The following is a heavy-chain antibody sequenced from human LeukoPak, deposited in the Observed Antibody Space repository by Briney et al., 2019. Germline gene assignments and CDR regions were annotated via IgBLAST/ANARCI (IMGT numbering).Heavy chain of an antibody. CDR3: ARLRLDGDYVDY. CDR1: GYTFTSYY. D-gene: IGHD3/OR15-3a*01. J-gene: IGHJ4*02. CDR2: INPSGGST. V-gene: IGHV1-46*01. Sequence: ASVKVSCKASGYTFTSYYMHWVRQAPGQGLEWMGIINPSGGSTSYPQKFQGRVTMTRDTSTSTVYMELSSLRSEDTAVYYCARLRLDGDYVDYWGQGTLVTVSS.